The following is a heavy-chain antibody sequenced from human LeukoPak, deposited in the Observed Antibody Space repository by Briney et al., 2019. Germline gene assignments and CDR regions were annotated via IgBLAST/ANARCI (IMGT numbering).Heavy chain of an antibody. J-gene: IGHJ4*02. D-gene: IGHD7-27*01. CDR1: GFTVSSYY. Sequence: AGGSLRLSCAASGFTVSSYYMSWVRQAPGKGLEWVSVIYSGGSTYYADSVKGRLTISRDNSKNTLYLQMNSLRAEDTAVYYCARGLSGDPYYFDYWGQGTLVTVS. CDR3: ARGLSGDPYYFDY. CDR2: IYSGGST. V-gene: IGHV3-66*02.